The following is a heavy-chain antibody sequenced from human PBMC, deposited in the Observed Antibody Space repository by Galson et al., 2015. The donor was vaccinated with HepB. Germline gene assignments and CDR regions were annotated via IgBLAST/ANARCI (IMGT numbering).Heavy chain of an antibody. CDR2: VSSDGGTT. Sequence: SLRLSCAASGFTFGHYAIHWVRQAPGKGLEYVSAVSSDGGTTYYADSVKGRSTISRDNSKNTLYLQMNSLRTEDTAVYYCVPNIVATISFDSWGQGTLVTVSS. CDR1: GFTFGHYA. CDR3: VPNIVATISFDS. D-gene: IGHD5-12*01. J-gene: IGHJ4*02. V-gene: IGHV3-64D*06.